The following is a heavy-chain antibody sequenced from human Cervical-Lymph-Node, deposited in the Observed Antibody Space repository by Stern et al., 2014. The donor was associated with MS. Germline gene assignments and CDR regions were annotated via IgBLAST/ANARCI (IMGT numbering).Heavy chain of an antibody. V-gene: IGHV1-2*04. CDR3: ARASTTANNYYDGVDV. CDR1: GYTFTDYY. CDR2: SNPNNGGT. J-gene: IGHJ6*02. Sequence: VQLVESGAEVKNPGASVKVSCKASGYTFTDYYMQWMRQAPGQGLEWMGWSNPNNGGTKSAQKFQGWVTMTRDTSTSTAYMELSRLRSDDTAIYYCARASTTANNYYDGVDVWGQGTTVTVTS. D-gene: IGHD1-1*01.